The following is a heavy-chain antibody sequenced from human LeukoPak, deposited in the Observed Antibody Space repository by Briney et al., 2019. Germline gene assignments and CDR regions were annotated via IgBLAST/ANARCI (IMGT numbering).Heavy chain of an antibody. CDR2: IYPGDSDT. CDR3: ARLDDILTGYYYFDY. V-gene: IGHV5-51*01. Sequence: GESLKISCKGSGYSFTSDWIGWVRQMPRKGLEWMGIIYPGDSDTRYSPSFQGQVTISADKSISTAYLQWSSLKASDTAMYYCARLDDILTGYYYFDYWGQGTLVTVSS. CDR1: GYSFTSDW. J-gene: IGHJ4*02. D-gene: IGHD3-9*01.